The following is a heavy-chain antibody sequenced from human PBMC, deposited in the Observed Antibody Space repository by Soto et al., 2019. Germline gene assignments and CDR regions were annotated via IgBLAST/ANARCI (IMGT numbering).Heavy chain of an antibody. CDR3: ARGTRDIVVVVAATFAFDI. J-gene: IGHJ3*02. V-gene: IGHV1-18*01. Sequence: ASVKVSCKASGYTFTSYGISWVRQAPGQGLEWMGWISAYNGNTNYAQKLQGRVTMTTDTSTSTAYMELRSLRSDDTAVYYCARGTRDIVVVVAATFAFDIWGQGTMVTVSS. CDR2: ISAYNGNT. D-gene: IGHD2-15*01. CDR1: GYTFTSYG.